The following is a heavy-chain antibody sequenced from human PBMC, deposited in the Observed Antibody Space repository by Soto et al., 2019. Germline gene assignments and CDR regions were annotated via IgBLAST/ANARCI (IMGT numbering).Heavy chain of an antibody. CDR1: GYIFTGYH. Sequence: QVHLVQSGAEVKKPGASVKVSCKASGYIFTGYHIHWVRQAPGRGREWMGWINPNSGDTEYAQNFQGRATMTRDTSFNLVYMEMSGLMSDDTAVYYCARDARGTRGFDEMDIWGQGTTVTVSS. D-gene: IGHD3-9*01. CDR3: ARDARGTRGFDEMDI. CDR2: INPNSGDT. V-gene: IGHV1-2*02. J-gene: IGHJ6*02.